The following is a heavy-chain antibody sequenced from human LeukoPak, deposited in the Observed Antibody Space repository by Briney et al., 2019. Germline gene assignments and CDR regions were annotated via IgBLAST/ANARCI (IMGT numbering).Heavy chain of an antibody. CDR3: AKGSYYDSSGSFYFDY. CDR2: ISGSGDNT. CDR1: VFAFSSDS. Sequence: GGSLKLSCAASVFAFSSDSIRWVRHAPWKGLEWVSVISGSGDNTYYADSVKGRFTISRDNSKNTLYVQVNSLGTEDTAAYYCAKGSYYDSSGSFYFDYWGQGTLVTVSS. J-gene: IGHJ4*02. D-gene: IGHD3-22*01. V-gene: IGHV3-23*01.